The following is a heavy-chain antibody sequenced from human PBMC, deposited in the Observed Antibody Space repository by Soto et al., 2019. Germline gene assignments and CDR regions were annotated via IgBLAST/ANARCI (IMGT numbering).Heavy chain of an antibody. CDR2: IYYSGST. Sequence: SETLSLTCTVSGGSISSYYWSWIRQPPGKGLEWIGYIYYSGSTNYNPSLKSRVTISVDTSKNQFSLKLSSVTAADTAVYYCGRGSDYGDCDYWGQGTLVTVSS. CDR3: GRGSDYGDCDY. J-gene: IGHJ4*02. CDR1: GGSISSYY. D-gene: IGHD4-17*01. V-gene: IGHV4-59*01.